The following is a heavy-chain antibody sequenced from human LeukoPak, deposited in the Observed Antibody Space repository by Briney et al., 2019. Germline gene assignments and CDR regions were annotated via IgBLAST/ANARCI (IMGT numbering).Heavy chain of an antibody. CDR2: ISAYNGNT. CDR3: VRDGRGVKFQWAAPLDFDY. D-gene: IGHD1-26*01. CDR1: GYRFSNFG. V-gene: IGHV1-18*01. Sequence: GASVKVSCKASGYRFSNFGISWVRQAPGQGLEWMGWISAYNGNTNYGQKFQGRVTMTTDTSTGTAYMDLTSLTSDDTAVYYCVRDGRGVKFQWAAPLDFDYWGQGTLVIVSS. J-gene: IGHJ4*02.